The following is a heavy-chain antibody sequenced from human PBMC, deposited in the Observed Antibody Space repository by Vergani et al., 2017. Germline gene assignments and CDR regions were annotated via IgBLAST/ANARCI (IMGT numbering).Heavy chain of an antibody. CDR3: ARYLFPYYYDSSGYYPFYFDY. D-gene: IGHD3-22*01. J-gene: IGHJ4*02. CDR2: ISYDGSNK. Sequence: QVQLVESGGGVVQPGRSLRLSCAASGFTFSSYAMHWVRQAPGKGLEWVAVISYDGSNKYYADSVKGRFTISRDNSKDTLYLQMNSLRAEDTAVYYCARYLFPYYYDSSGYYPFYFDYWGQGTLVTVSS. CDR1: GFTFSSYA. V-gene: IGHV3-30*01.